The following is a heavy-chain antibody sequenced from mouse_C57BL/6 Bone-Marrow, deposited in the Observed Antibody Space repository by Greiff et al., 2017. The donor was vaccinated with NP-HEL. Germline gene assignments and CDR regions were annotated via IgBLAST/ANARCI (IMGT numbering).Heavy chain of an antibody. CDR3: ARPKYVSSYEGYAMDY. V-gene: IGHV5-17*01. CDR1: GFTFSDYG. CDR2: ISSGSSTI. Sequence: EVMLVESGGGLVKPGGSLKLSCAASGFTFSDYGMHWVRQAPEKGLEWVAYISSGSSTIYYADTVKGRFTISRDNAKNTLFLQMTSLRSDDTAMYYCARPKYVSSYEGYAMDYWGQGTSVTVSS. D-gene: IGHD1-1*01. J-gene: IGHJ4*01.